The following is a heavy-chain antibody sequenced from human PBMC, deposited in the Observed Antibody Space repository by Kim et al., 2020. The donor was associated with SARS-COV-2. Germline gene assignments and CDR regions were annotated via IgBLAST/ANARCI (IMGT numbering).Heavy chain of an antibody. Sequence: PSLKSRVTISVDTSKNQFSLKLSAVTAADTAVYYGARVRVVVPAARNWFDPWGQGTLVTVSS. V-gene: IGHV4-31*02. J-gene: IGHJ5*02. CDR3: ARVRVVVPAARNWFDP. D-gene: IGHD2-2*01.